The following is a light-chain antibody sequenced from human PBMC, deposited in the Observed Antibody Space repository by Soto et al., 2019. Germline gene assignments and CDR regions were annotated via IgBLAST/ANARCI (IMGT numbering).Light chain of an antibody. J-gene: IGLJ1*01. Sequence: QSVLTQRASVSGSPGQSITISCTGTSSDVGGYNYVSWYQQHPGKAPKLMIYDVSNRPSGVSNRFSGSKSGNTASLTISGLQAEDEADYYCSSYTGSSTLDVFGTGTKVTVL. CDR3: SSYTGSSTLDV. CDR1: SSDVGGYNY. CDR2: DVS. V-gene: IGLV2-14*01.